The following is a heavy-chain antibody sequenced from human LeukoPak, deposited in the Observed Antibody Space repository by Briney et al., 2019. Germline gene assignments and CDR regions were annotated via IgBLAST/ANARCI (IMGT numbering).Heavy chain of an antibody. D-gene: IGHD3-22*01. Sequence: ASVKVSCKASGYTFTGYYMHWVRQAPGQGLEWMGWINPSSGGTNYAQKFQGRVTMTRDTSISTAYMELSRLRSDDTAVYYCARVGDMGYDSSGYYGVDYWGQGTLVTVSS. CDR2: INPSSGGT. CDR3: ARVGDMGYDSSGYYGVDY. J-gene: IGHJ4*02. V-gene: IGHV1-2*02. CDR1: GYTFTGYY.